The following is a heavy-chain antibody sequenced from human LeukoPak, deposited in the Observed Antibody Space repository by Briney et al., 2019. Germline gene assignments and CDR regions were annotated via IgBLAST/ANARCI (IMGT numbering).Heavy chain of an antibody. CDR3: ARHAEYNSGWHFYPDH. CDR2: VHNVGST. J-gene: IGHJ4*02. CDR1: GVSTTNGIYY. D-gene: IGHD6-19*01. Sequence: PSETLSLTCTVSGVSTTNGIYYWAWIRQSPGKGLEWIGSVHNVGSTYYNLSLRSRVTMSIDTSKNQFSLRLNSVTAADTAVYYCARHAEYNSGWHFYPDHWGQGILVTVSS. V-gene: IGHV4-39*01.